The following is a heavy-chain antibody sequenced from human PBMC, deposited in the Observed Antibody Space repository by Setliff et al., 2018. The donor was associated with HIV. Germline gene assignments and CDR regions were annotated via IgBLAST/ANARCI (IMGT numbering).Heavy chain of an antibody. J-gene: IGHJ4*02. CDR3: ATGHYDYWNGYSARGPLDY. Sequence: SLRLSCAASGFTFSSYSMNWVRQAPGKGLEWVSSISSSSSYIYYADSVKGRFTISRDNAKNSLYLQMSSLRVEDTAVYYCATGHYDYWNGYSARGPLDYWGQGTLVTVS. V-gene: IGHV3-21*04. D-gene: IGHD3-3*01. CDR2: ISSSSSYI. CDR1: GFTFSSYS.